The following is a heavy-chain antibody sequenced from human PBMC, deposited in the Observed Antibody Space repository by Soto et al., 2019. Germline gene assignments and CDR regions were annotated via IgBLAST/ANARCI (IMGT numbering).Heavy chain of an antibody. Sequence: ASVKVSCKASGGTFSSYTISWVRQAPGQGLEWMGRIIPILGIANYAQKFQGRVTITADKSTSTAYMELSSLRSEDTAVYYCASPTYYYDSSGYGDAFDIWGQGTMVTVSS. CDR2: IIPILGIA. CDR3: ASPTYYYDSSGYGDAFDI. V-gene: IGHV1-69*02. J-gene: IGHJ3*02. CDR1: GGTFSSYT. D-gene: IGHD3-22*01.